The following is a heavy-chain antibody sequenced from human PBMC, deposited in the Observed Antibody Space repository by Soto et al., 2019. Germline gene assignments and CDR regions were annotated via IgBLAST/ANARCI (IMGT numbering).Heavy chain of an antibody. CDR3: ARVASGYDRGWFDP. D-gene: IGHD5-12*01. V-gene: IGHV1-69*13. J-gene: IGHJ5*02. Sequence: SVKVSCKASGGTFSSYAISWVRQAPGQGLEWMGGIIPIFGTANYAQKFQGRVTITADESTSTAYMELSSLRSEDTAVYYCARVASGYDRGWFDPWGQGTLVTVSS. CDR2: IIPIFGTA. CDR1: GGTFSSYA.